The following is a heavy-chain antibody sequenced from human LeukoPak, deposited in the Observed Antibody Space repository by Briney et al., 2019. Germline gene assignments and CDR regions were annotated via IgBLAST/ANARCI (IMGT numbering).Heavy chain of an antibody. V-gene: IGHV4-59*01. J-gene: IGHJ4*02. CDR1: GGSISSYY. CDR3: ARRLMIVDGGGTYDFNY. D-gene: IGHD3-22*01. CDR2: IYYSGRT. Sequence: AVTLSLTCTVSGGSISSYYWSWIRQPPGKGLEWIGYIYYSGRTIYNPSLKSRVTISVDTSKNQFSLKLCSVTAADTAVYYCARRLMIVDGGGTYDFNYWGQGTLVTV.